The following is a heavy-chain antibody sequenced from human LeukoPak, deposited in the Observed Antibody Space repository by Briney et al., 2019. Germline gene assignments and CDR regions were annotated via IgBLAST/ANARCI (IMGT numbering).Heavy chain of an antibody. J-gene: IGHJ5*02. V-gene: IGHV4-59*01. CDR3: ARDRSNPYYDFWSGQGWFDP. D-gene: IGHD3-3*01. CDR1: GGSISSYY. CDR2: IYYSGST. Sequence: PSETLSLTCTVSGGSISSYYWSWIRQPPGKGLEWIGYIYYSGSTNYNPSLKSRVTISVGTSKNQFSLKLSSVAAADTAVYYCARDRSNPYYDFWSGQGWFDPWGQGTLVTVSS.